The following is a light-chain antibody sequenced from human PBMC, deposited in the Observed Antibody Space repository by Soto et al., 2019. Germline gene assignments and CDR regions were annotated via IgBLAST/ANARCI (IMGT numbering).Light chain of an antibody. CDR3: SSYTSSTTLV. J-gene: IGLJ2*01. Sequence: QSAPTQPASVSGSPGQSITISCTGTSSDIGSYNYVSWYQQNPGKAPKLMIYDVSNRPSGISNRFSGSKSGNTASLTISGLQAEDEADYYCSSYTSSTTLVFGGGTKLTVL. CDR2: DVS. CDR1: SSDIGSYNY. V-gene: IGLV2-14*01.